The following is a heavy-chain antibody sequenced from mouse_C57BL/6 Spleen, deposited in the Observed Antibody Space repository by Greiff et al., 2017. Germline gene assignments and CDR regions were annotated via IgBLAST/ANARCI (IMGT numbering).Heavy chain of an antibody. D-gene: IGHD2-4*01. CDR2: IWTGGGT. Sequence: VMLVESGPGLVAPSQSLSITCTVSGFSLTSYAISWVRQPPGTGLEWLGVIWTGGGTNYNSALKSRLSISKNNSKSQVFLKMNSLQTDDTSRDYGARKYDYDDWYFDVWGTGTTVTVSS. CDR1: GFSLTSYA. CDR3: ARKYDYDDWYFDV. V-gene: IGHV2-9-1*01. J-gene: IGHJ1*03.